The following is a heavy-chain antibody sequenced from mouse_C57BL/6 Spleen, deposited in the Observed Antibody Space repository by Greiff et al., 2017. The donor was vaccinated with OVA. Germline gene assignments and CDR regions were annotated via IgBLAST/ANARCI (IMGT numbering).Heavy chain of an antibody. Sequence: EVQLQESGPVLVKPGASVKMSCKASGYTFTDYYMNWVKQSHGKSLEWIGVINPYNGGTSYNQKFKGKATLTVDKSSSTAYMELNSLTSEDSAVYYCARDLGNKEYFDYWGQGTTLTVSS. V-gene: IGHV1-19*01. CDR3: ARDLGNKEYFDY. CDR1: GYTFTDYY. D-gene: IGHD2-1*01. J-gene: IGHJ2*01. CDR2: INPYNGGT.